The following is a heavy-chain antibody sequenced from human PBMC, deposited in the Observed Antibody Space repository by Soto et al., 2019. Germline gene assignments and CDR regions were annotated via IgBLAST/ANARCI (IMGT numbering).Heavy chain of an antibody. CDR3: ARDPGRSYGPD. D-gene: IGHD1-26*01. J-gene: IGHJ4*02. V-gene: IGHV3-66*01. CDR1: GFTVSSNY. CDR2: IYSGGST. Sequence: GGSLRLSCAASGFTVSSNYMSWVRQAPGKGLEWVSVIYSGGSTYYADSVKGRFTISRDNSKNTLYLQMNSLRAEDTAVYYCARDPGRSYGPDWGEGTLVTVSS.